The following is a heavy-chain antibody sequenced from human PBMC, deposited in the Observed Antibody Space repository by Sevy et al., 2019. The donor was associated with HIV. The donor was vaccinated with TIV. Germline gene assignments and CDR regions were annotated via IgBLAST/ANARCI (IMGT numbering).Heavy chain of an antibody. Sequence: GESLKISCKGSGYSFTSYWISWVRQMPGKGLEWMGRIDPSDSYTNYSPSFQGHVTISADKSISTAYLQWSSLKASDTAMYYCARLSSGSNYYYYYMDVWGKGTTVTVS. V-gene: IGHV5-10-1*01. CDR3: ARLSSGSNYYYYYMDV. CDR2: IDPSDSYT. J-gene: IGHJ6*03. D-gene: IGHD6-19*01. CDR1: GYSFTSYW.